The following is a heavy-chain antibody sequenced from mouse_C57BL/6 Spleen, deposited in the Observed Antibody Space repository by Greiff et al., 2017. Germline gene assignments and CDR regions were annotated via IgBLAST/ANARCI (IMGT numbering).Heavy chain of an antibody. Sequence: QVQLQQPGAELVKPGASVKLSCKASGYTFTSYWMHWVKQRPGQGLEWIGMIHPNSGSTNYNEKFKGKATLTVDKSSSTAYMQLSSLTSEDSAVYYCANYMERAMDYWGQGTSVTVAS. CDR1: GYTFTSYW. J-gene: IGHJ4*01. CDR3: ANYMERAMDY. D-gene: IGHD1-1*01. V-gene: IGHV1-64*01. CDR2: IHPNSGST.